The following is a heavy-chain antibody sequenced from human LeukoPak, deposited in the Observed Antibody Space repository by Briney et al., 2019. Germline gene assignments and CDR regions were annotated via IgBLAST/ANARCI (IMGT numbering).Heavy chain of an antibody. CDR2: ITANTRGSIT. CDR3: AKDLKVAATTIPNNYFDY. CDR1: GFSFSTYD. Sequence: SGGSLRLSCVTSGFSFSTYDMSWVRQAPGKGLEWVSGITANTRGSITYYADSVKGRFTISRDSSKDTLYLQMNSLRAEDTAVYYCAKDLKVAATTIPNNYFDYWGQGTLVTVSS. D-gene: IGHD2-15*01. J-gene: IGHJ4*02. V-gene: IGHV3-23*01.